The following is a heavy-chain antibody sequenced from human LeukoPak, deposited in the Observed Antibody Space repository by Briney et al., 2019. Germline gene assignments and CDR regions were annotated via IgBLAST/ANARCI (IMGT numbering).Heavy chain of an antibody. CDR2: IYYSGST. J-gene: IGHJ4*02. V-gene: IGHV4-31*03. D-gene: IGHD2-2*01. CDR3: AREGGYCSSTSCYHPAFDY. Sequence: SETLSLTCTVSGGSISSGGYYWSWIRQHPGKGLEWIGYIYYSGSTYYNPSLKSRVTISVDTSKNQFSVKLSSVTAADTAVYYCAREGGYCSSTSCYHPAFDYWGQGTLVTVSS. CDR1: GGSISSGGYY.